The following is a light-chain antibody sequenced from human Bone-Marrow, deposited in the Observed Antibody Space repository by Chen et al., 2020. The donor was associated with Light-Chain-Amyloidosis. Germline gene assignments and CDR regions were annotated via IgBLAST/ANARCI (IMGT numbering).Light chain of an antibody. J-gene: IGLJ2*01. V-gene: IGLV2-14*03. CDR3: SAYTSTYTLR. CDR1: SSDVGHYNY. Sequence: QSALTQPASVSGSPGQSITISCTGTSSDVGHYNYVSWYQQHPGNAPKILINDVSNRPSGVSNRFSGSKPGTTASLAISGLQAEDEADYYCSAYTSTYTLRFGGGTKLTVL. CDR2: DVS.